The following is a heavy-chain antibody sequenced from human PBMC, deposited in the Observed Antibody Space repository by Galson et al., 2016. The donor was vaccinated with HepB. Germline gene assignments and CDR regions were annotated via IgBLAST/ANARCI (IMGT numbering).Heavy chain of an antibody. V-gene: IGHV3-9*01. CDR1: RFRFDDYT. Sequence: SLRLSCAASRFRFDDYTMHWVRQAPGKGLEWVSGINWNGAGIGYAASVKGRFTISRANAKSALFLQMNSLRAEDTALYYCAKDRNYGDSSYGMDVWGQGTTVTVSS. D-gene: IGHD4-17*01. CDR3: AKDRNYGDSSYGMDV. CDR2: INWNGAGI. J-gene: IGHJ6*02.